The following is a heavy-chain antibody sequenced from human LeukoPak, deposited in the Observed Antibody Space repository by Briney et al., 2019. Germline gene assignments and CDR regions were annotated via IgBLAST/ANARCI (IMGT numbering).Heavy chain of an antibody. Sequence: ASVKVSCKASGYTFTVYYMHWVRQARGQGLEWMGRINPNSGGTNYAQKFQGRVTMPRDTPKSTAHIDMSGLRPDDAAVYYCARVIGLRRIVGAPSPPGYWGQGTLVSVSS. CDR3: ARVIGLRRIVGAPSPPGY. CDR1: GYTFTVYY. J-gene: IGHJ4*02. CDR2: INPNSGGT. V-gene: IGHV1-2*06. D-gene: IGHD1-26*01.